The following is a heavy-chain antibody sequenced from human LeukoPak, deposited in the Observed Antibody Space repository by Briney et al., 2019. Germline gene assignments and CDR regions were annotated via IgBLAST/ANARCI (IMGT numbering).Heavy chain of an antibody. V-gene: IGHV3-48*04. CDR3: ARNLPAADY. CDR2: ISSSNSVI. CDR1: GSTFSSHT. Sequence: PGGSLRLSCAASGSTFSSHTMNWVRQAPGKGLEGISYISSSNSVIYHADSVKGRFTVSTDNDKNSLYLQMRSLRAEEKAVYYCARNLPAADYWGQGTLGTVSS. D-gene: IGHD2-2*01. J-gene: IGHJ4*02.